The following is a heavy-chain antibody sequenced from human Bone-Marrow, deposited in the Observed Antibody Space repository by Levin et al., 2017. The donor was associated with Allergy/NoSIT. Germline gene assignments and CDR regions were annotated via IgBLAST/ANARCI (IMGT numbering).Heavy chain of an antibody. V-gene: IGHV3-30*18. CDR3: AKDPVAYGGSYLYDY. D-gene: IGHD3-10*01. J-gene: IGHJ4*02. Sequence: AGGSLRLSCAASGFTFNNYGMHWVRQAPGKGLEWVALISYDGSDKYYADSVKGRFTVSRDNPKNTMYLQMNSLRAEDTAVYHCAKDPVAYGGSYLYDYWGQGTLVTVSS. CDR1: GFTFNNYG. CDR2: ISYDGSDK.